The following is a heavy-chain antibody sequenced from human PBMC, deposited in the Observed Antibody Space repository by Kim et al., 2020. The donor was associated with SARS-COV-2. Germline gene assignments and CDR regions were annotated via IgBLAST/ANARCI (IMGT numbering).Heavy chain of an antibody. CDR3: ARDIGAAAGLSFDY. V-gene: IGHV3-53*01. J-gene: IGHJ4*02. D-gene: IGHD6-13*01. Sequence: DSVKGRFTTSGENSKNTLYLQMNSLRAEDTAVYYCARDIGAAAGLSFDYWGQGTLVTVSS.